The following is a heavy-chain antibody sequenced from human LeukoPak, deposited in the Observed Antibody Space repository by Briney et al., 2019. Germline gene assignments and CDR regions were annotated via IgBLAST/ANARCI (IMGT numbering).Heavy chain of an antibody. Sequence: PGGSLRLSCAASGFTFSSYSMNWVRQAPGKGLEWVSSISSSYIYYADSVKGRFTISRDNAKNSLYLQMNSLRAEDTAVYYCTRVGGDFWSAYYFDYWGQGTLVTVSS. CDR1: GFTFSSYS. D-gene: IGHD3-3*01. J-gene: IGHJ4*02. V-gene: IGHV3-21*06. CDR2: ISSSYI. CDR3: TRVGGDFWSAYYFDY.